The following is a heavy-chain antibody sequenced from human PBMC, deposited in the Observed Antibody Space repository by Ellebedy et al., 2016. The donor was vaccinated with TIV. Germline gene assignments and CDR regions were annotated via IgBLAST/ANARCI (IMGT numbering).Heavy chain of an antibody. Sequence: ASVKVSCKASGYPFSAYYMHWVRQAPGQGLEWMGWSNPYSGGTNYAQKFQGRVTMTWDTSISTAYMELNRLKSDDTAVYYCARGLGPYDHWGQGTLVTVSS. CDR3: ARGLGPYDH. V-gene: IGHV1-2*02. J-gene: IGHJ4*02. CDR2: SNPYSGGT. CDR1: GYPFSAYY. D-gene: IGHD3/OR15-3a*01.